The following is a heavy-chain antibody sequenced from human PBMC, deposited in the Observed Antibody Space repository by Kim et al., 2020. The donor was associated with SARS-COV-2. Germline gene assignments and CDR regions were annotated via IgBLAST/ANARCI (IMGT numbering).Heavy chain of an antibody. J-gene: IGHJ6*02. D-gene: IGHD3-10*01. Sequence: ASVKVSCKASGYTFTSYDINWVRQATGQGLEWMGWMNPNSGNTGYAQKFQGRVTMTRNTSISTAYMELSSLRSADTAVYYCARANTLPLWFGELFAYGMDVWGQGTTVTVSS. CDR1: GYTFTSYD. V-gene: IGHV1-8*01. CDR3: ARANTLPLWFGELFAYGMDV. CDR2: MNPNSGNT.